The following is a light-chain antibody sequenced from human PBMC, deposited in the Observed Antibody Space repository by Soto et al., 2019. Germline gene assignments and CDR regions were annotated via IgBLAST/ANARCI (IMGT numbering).Light chain of an antibody. CDR3: SSFTSKSTLI. V-gene: IGLV2-14*03. Sequence: QSALTQPASVSGSPGQSITISCAGTMRDLGAYNLVSWYQQHPGKAPQLIIYEVRNRPSGISFRFSGSKSGNTASLTISGLQAEDEADYYFSSFTSKSTLIFGGGTKLTVL. CDR1: MRDLGAYNL. J-gene: IGLJ2*01. CDR2: EVR.